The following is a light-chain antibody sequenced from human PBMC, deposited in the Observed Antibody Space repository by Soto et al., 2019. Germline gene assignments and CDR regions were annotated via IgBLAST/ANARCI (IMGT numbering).Light chain of an antibody. J-gene: IGKJ1*01. CDR3: QQYINLWT. CDR2: GAS. CDR1: QSVSSN. V-gene: IGKV3-15*01. Sequence: EIVMTQSPATLSVSPVERATLSGRASQSVSSNLAWYQQKPGQSPRLLIYGASTRATGVPARFSGSGSGTEFTLTISSLQSEDFAVYYCQQYINLWTFGQGTKVDIK.